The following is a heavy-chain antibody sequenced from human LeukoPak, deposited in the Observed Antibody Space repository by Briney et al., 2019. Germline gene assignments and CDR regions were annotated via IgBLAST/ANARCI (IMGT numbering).Heavy chain of an antibody. J-gene: IGHJ4*02. CDR3: ARPVYDFWSGYYDGDDY. Sequence: SETLSLTCTVSGGSISSSSYYWGWIRQPPGKGLEWLGSIYCSGSTYYNPSLKSRVTISVDTSKNQFSLKLSSVTAADTAVYYCARPVYDFWSGYYDGDDYWGQGTLVTVSS. CDR2: IYCSGST. V-gene: IGHV4-39*01. D-gene: IGHD3-3*01. CDR1: GGSISSSSYY.